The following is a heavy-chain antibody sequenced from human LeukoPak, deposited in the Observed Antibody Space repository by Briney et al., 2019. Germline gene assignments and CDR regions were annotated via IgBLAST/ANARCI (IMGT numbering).Heavy chain of an antibody. D-gene: IGHD6-19*01. V-gene: IGHV3-7*01. CDR2: IKQDGGEK. CDR1: GFTFSDYW. CDR3: ARDRWAVAGLFDY. J-gene: IGHJ4*02. Sequence: GGSLRLSCAASGFTFSDYWMSWVRQAPGKGLEWVANIKQDGGEKYYADSVKGRFTISRDNSKNTLYLQMNSLRAEDTAVYYCARDRWAVAGLFDYWGQGTLVTVSS.